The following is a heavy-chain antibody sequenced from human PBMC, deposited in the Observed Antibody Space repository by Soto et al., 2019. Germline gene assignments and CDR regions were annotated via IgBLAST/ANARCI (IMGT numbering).Heavy chain of an antibody. CDR2: IIPIFGTA. CDR1: GGTFSSYA. CDR3: ARDRSSSQHYGMDV. D-gene: IGHD6-13*01. V-gene: IGHV1-69*13. Sequence: ASVKVSCKASGGTFSSYAISWVRQAPGQGLEWMGGIIPIFGTANHAQKFQGRVTITADESTSTAYMELSSLRSEDTAVYYCARDRSSSQHYGMDVWGQGTTVTVSS. J-gene: IGHJ6*02.